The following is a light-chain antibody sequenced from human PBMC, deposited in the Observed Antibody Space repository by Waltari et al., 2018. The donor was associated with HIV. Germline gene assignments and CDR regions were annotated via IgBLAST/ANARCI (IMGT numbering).Light chain of an antibody. Sequence: QSVLTQPPSASGTTGQRVTISCSGSRSNIGSNTVSWYQQLPGTAPKLFIYSNNQRPSGVPDRFSGSKSGTSASLAISGLQSEDEADYYCAAWDDSLNGWVFGGGTKLTVV. CDR3: AAWDDSLNGWV. CDR1: RSNIGSNT. V-gene: IGLV1-44*01. CDR2: SNN. J-gene: IGLJ3*02.